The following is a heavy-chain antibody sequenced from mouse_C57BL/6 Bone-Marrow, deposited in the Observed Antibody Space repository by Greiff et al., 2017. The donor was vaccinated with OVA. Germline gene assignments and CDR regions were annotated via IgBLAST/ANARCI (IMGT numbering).Heavy chain of an antibody. D-gene: IGHD2-3*01. CDR3: ARERVYEGYYRKDY. V-gene: IGHV1-81*01. CDR2: IYPRRGNT. Sequence: QVQLKESGAELARPGASVQLSCKASGYTFTSYGLSWVKQRTGQGLEWLGEIYPRRGNTYYNEKFKGKATLTADKSSSTAYMELRSLTSEDSAVNVGARERVYEGYYRKDYWGQGTTLTVSS. CDR1: GYTFTSYG. J-gene: IGHJ2*01.